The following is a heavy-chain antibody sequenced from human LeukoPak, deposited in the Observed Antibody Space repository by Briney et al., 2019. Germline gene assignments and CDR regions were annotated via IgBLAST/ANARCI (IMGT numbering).Heavy chain of an antibody. Sequence: PGGSLRLSCAASGFTFSSYSMTWVRQAPGKGLEWVSSISSSSGYIYYADSVKGRFTIPRDNAKNSLYLQMNSLRAEDTAVYYCAKDPISSTAARRFDYWGQGTLVTVSS. CDR3: AKDPISSTAARRFDY. J-gene: IGHJ4*02. V-gene: IGHV3-21*01. D-gene: IGHD6-6*01. CDR1: GFTFSSYS. CDR2: ISSSSGYI.